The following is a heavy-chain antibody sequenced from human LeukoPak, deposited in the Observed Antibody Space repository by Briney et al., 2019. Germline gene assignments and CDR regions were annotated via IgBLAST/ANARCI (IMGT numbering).Heavy chain of an antibody. Sequence: PGRSLRLSCAASGFTFDDYAMHWVRQAPGKGLEWVSGISWNSGSIAYADSVKGRFTISRDNAKNSLYLQMNSLRAEDTAVYYCARVDYYYDSSGYYSQHFDYWGQGTLVTVSS. J-gene: IGHJ4*02. CDR2: ISWNSGSI. CDR1: GFTFDDYA. CDR3: ARVDYYYDSSGYYSQHFDY. D-gene: IGHD3-22*01. V-gene: IGHV3-9*01.